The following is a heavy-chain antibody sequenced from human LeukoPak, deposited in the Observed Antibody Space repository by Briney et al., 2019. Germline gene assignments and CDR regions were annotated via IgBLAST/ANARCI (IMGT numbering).Heavy chain of an antibody. CDR1: GSTFSSYS. J-gene: IGHJ4*02. Sequence: PGGSLRLSCAASGSTFSSYSMNWVRQAPGKGLEWVSSISSSSSYIYYADSVKGRFTISRDNAKNSLYLQMNSLRAEDTAVYYCAGHRGYSYGYFDYWGQGTLVTVSA. D-gene: IGHD5-18*01. CDR2: ISSSSSYI. CDR3: AGHRGYSYGYFDY. V-gene: IGHV3-21*01.